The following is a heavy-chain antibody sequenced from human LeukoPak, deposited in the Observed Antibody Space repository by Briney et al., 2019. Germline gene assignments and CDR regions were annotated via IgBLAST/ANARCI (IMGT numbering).Heavy chain of an antibody. V-gene: IGHV3-21*01. D-gene: IGHD4-17*01. CDR1: GFTFSSYS. CDR2: ISSSSSYI. Sequence: GGSLRLSCAASGFTFSSYSMNWVRQAPGKGLEWVSSISSSSSYIYYADSVKGRFTISRDNAKNSLYLQMNSLRAEDTAVYYCARGQTTVTYLDDRDHWGQGTLVTVSS. CDR3: ARGQTTVTYLDDRDH. J-gene: IGHJ4*02.